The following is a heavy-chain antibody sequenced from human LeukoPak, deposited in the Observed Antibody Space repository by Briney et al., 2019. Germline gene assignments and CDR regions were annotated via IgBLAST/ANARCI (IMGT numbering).Heavy chain of an antibody. CDR3: ARVYYGGNPYFDY. CDR1: GGSFSGYY. D-gene: IGHD4-23*01. CDR2: INHSGST. J-gene: IGHJ4*02. Sequence: SETLSLTCAVYGGSFSGYYWSWIRQPPGKGLEWIGEINHSGSTNYNPSLKSRVTMSVDTSKNQFSLKLRSVTAADTAVYYCARVYYGGNPYFDYWGQGTLVTVSS. V-gene: IGHV4-34*01.